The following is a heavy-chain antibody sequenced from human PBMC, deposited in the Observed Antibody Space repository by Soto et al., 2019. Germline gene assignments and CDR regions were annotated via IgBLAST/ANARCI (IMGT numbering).Heavy chain of an antibody. Sequence: SETLSLTCTVSGGSVSSGNYYWSWIRQPPGKGLEWIGYIYYSGSTNYNPSLKSRVTISVDTSKNQFSLKLSSVTAADTAVYYCARGTFHFDSGGHLRRGYFDSWGQGTLVTVSS. D-gene: IGHD2-21*01. V-gene: IGHV4-61*01. CDR3: ARGTFHFDSGGHLRRGYFDS. CDR1: GGSVSSGNYY. CDR2: IYYSGST. J-gene: IGHJ4*02.